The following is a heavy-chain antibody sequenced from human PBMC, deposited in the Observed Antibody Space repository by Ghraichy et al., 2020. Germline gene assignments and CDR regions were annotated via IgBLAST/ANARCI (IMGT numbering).Heavy chain of an antibody. D-gene: IGHD4-17*01. Sequence: GALRLSCAASGFTLSSYDMNWVRRAPGKGLEWVSYLSGGTTIYYADSVKGRFTISRDNARNSLYLQMNSLRGEDTAVYYCARENDYDNFDYWGQGTLVSVSS. CDR1: GFTLSSYD. CDR3: ARENDYDNFDY. V-gene: IGHV3-48*03. J-gene: IGHJ4*02. CDR2: LSGGTTI.